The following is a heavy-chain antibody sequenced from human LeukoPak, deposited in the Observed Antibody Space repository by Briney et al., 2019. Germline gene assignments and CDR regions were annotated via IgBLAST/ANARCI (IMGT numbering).Heavy chain of an antibody. CDR2: INHGGST. CDR3: ARYGDLNY. V-gene: IGHV4-34*01. CDR1: GGSFSDNY. J-gene: IGHJ4*02. Sequence: SETLSLTCAVYGGSFSDNYWSWIRQPPGKGLEWIGEINHGGSTKYNPSLKSRVTISVDKSKNQFSLKLSSVTAADTAVYYCARYGDLNYWGQGTLVTVSS. D-gene: IGHD4-17*01.